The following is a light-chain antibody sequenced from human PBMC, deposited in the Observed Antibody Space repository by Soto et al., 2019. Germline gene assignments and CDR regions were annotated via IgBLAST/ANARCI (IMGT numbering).Light chain of an antibody. CDR1: QSVSSN. J-gene: IGKJ4*01. CDR2: GAS. Sequence: EIVMTQSPATLSVSPGERATLSCRASQSVSSNLAWYQQKPGQAPRLLLHGASTRATGIPARFSGSGSGTEFTVTISSLQSEDFAVYYCQQYNSWPGTFGGGTKVEIK. CDR3: QQYNSWPGT. V-gene: IGKV3-15*01.